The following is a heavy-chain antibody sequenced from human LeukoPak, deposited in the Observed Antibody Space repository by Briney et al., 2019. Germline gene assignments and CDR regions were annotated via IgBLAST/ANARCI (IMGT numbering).Heavy chain of an antibody. CDR3: ARDWGYCSSTSCHVFDY. Sequence: GGSLRLSCAVSGFTVSSNYMSWVRQAPGKGLEWVSVIYSGDNTDYADSVKGRFTISRDNSKNTLYLQMNSLSAEDTGVYYCARDWGYCSSTSCHVFDYWGQGTLVTVSS. CDR2: IYSGDNT. V-gene: IGHV3-53*01. CDR1: GFTVSSNY. D-gene: IGHD2-2*01. J-gene: IGHJ4*02.